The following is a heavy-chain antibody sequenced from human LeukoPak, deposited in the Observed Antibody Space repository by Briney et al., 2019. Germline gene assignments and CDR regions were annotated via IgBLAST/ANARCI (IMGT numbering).Heavy chain of an antibody. CDR3: ARAPLYGGHADWFDP. V-gene: IGHV4-31*03. CDR1: GGSISSGGYY. CDR2: IYYSGST. J-gene: IGHJ5*02. Sequence: PSQTLSLTCTVSGGSISSGGYYWTWIRQHPGKGLEWIGFIYYSGSTFYNPSLKSRVTISVDTSKNQFSLKLTSVTAADTAVYYCARAPLYGGHADWFDPWGQGTLVTVSS. D-gene: IGHD4-23*01.